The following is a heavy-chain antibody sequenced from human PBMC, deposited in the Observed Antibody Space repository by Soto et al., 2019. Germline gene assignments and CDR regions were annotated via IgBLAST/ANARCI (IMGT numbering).Heavy chain of an antibody. CDR2: ISGSGDST. D-gene: IGHD3-3*01. Sequence: EVQLLESGGGLVQPGGSLRLSCAASGFTFSSYAMSWVRQAPGKGLEWVSGISGSGDSTNYADSVKGRFTISRDNSKNTLYLQMNSLRAEDTAVYYCAKDRNPLEWFDYYGMDVWGHGTTVTVSS. V-gene: IGHV3-23*01. J-gene: IGHJ6*02. CDR1: GFTFSSYA. CDR3: AKDRNPLEWFDYYGMDV.